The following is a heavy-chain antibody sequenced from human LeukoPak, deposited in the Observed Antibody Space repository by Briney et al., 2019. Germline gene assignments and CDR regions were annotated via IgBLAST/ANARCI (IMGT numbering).Heavy chain of an antibody. CDR2: ISGSGGST. CDR1: GFTFSSYA. V-gene: IGHV3-23*01. D-gene: IGHD5-18*01. Sequence: GGSLRLSCAASGFTFSSYAMSWVRQAPGKGLEWVSAISGSGGSTYYADSVKGRFTISRDNSKNTLYLQMNSLRAEDMAVYYCAKVGYSYGYPPDYWGQGTLVTVSS. CDR3: AKVGYSYGYPPDY. J-gene: IGHJ4*02.